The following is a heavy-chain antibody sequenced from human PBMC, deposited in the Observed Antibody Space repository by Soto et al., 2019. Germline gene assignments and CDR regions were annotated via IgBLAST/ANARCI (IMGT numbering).Heavy chain of an antibody. J-gene: IGHJ6*02. D-gene: IGHD5-18*01. V-gene: IGHV3-23*01. CDR3: AKGSAMDDYYFYGMDV. CDR2: ISGGGGST. CDR1: GFTFSSHA. Sequence: GGSLRLSCVASGFTFSSHATNWVRQAPGKGLEWVSIISGGGGSTYYADSVKGRVTISRDNSKNTLYLQMSSLRAEDTAVYFCAKGSAMDDYYFYGMDVWGQGTTVTVSS.